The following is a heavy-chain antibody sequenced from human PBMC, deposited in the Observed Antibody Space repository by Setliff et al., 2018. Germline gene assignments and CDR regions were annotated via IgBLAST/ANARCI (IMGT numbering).Heavy chain of an antibody. J-gene: IGHJ2*01. Sequence: SETLSLTCVVSDFSVSPVYYWGWIRQPPGKGLEWIASIYYSRTTYYNPSFKSRVTMSVDASKSQISLKLDSVTAADTALYYCARTSTARYFDLWGRGTLVTVSS. V-gene: IGHV4-38-2*01. D-gene: IGHD2-2*01. CDR3: ARTSTARYFDL. CDR1: DFSVSPVYY. CDR2: IYYSRTT.